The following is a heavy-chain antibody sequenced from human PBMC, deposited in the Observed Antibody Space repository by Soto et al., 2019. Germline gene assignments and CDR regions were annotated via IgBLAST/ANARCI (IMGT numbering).Heavy chain of an antibody. Sequence: SVKVSCKASGGTFSSYAISWVRQAPGQGXEWMGGIIPIFGTANYAQKFQGRVTITADESTSTAYMELSSLRSEDTAVYYCALPRCSGGSCPSSSGWYDDTFDYWGQGTLVTVSS. V-gene: IGHV1-69*13. CDR1: GGTFSSYA. D-gene: IGHD2-15*01. CDR3: ALPRCSGGSCPSSSGWYDDTFDY. J-gene: IGHJ4*02. CDR2: IIPIFGTA.